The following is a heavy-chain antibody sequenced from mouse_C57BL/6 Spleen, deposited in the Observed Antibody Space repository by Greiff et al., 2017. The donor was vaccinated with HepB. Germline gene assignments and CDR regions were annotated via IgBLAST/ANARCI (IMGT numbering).Heavy chain of an antibody. D-gene: IGHD1-1*01. J-gene: IGHJ4*01. CDR2: INPNYGTT. V-gene: IGHV1-39*01. Sequence: EVKLMESGPELVKPGASVKISCKASGYSFTDYNMNWVKQSNGKSLEWIGVINPNYGTTSYNQKFKGKATLTVDQSSSTAYMQLNSLTSEDSAVYYCARSLYYGSSIYYAMDYWGQGTSVTVSS. CDR1: GYSFTDYN. CDR3: ARSLYYGSSIYYAMDY.